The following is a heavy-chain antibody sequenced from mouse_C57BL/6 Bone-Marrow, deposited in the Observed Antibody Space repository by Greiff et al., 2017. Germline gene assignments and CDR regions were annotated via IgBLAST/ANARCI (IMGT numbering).Heavy chain of an antibody. J-gene: IGHJ1*03. CDR3: ARYSNYPYWYFDV. CDR1: GFSLSTSGMG. V-gene: IGHV8-12*01. CDR2: IYWDDDK. D-gene: IGHD2-5*01. Sequence: QVTLKESGPGILQSSQTLSLTCSFSGFSLSTSGMGVSWIRQPSGKGLEWLAHIYWDDDKRYNPSLKSRLTISKDTSRNQVFLKITSVDTADTATYYCARYSNYPYWYFDVWGTGTTVTVSS.